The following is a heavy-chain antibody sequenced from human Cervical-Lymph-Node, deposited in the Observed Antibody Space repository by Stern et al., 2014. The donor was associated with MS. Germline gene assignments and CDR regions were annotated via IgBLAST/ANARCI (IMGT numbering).Heavy chain of an antibody. D-gene: IGHD1-26*01. CDR3: LRVGRTTYYG. V-gene: IGHV3-30-3*01. Sequence: VQLVESGGGVVQPGRSLRLSCAASGFTFRNYAMHWVRQAPGKGLEWVAVISYDGSNKFYADSVKGRFTISRDNSKNTLYLQVNSLRAEDTAVYYCLRVGRTTYYGWGQETLVTVSS. J-gene: IGHJ4*02. CDR2: ISYDGSNK. CDR1: GFTFRNYA.